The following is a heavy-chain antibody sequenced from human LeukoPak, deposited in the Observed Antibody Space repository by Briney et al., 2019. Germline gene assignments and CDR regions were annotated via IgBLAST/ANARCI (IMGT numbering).Heavy chain of an antibody. D-gene: IGHD1-26*01. CDR1: GFTVSSNF. J-gene: IGHJ5*02. Sequence: PGGSLRLSCAASGFTVSSNFMNWVRQAPGKGLEWVSDYVDSVKGRFTISRDNAKDTLYLQMNSLRPEDTAVYYCGRDLGGRGGAWGQGTLVTVSS. CDR3: GRDLGGRGGA. V-gene: IGHV3-53*01.